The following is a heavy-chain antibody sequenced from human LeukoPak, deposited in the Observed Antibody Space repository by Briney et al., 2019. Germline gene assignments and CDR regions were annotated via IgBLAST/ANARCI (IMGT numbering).Heavy chain of an antibody. D-gene: IGHD3-10*01. V-gene: IGHV4-59*08. CDR3: ARHKNSGTYPLDY. CDR2: IYYSGTT. CDR1: DGSISCYF. Sequence: SETLSLTCTVSDGSISCYFWSWIRQPTGKGLEWIGYIYYSGTTNYNPSLRSRVTISVDTSKNQFSLKLTSVTAADTAVYYCARHKNSGTYPLDYWGQGTLVTVSS. J-gene: IGHJ4*02.